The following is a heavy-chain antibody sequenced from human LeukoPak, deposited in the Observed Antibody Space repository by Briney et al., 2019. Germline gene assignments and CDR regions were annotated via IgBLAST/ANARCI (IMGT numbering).Heavy chain of an antibody. CDR2: IYWDDDE. CDR3: AHRFYDQGAFDI. CDR1: GFSLRTSGVG. Sequence: SGPTLVHPTQPLTLTCTFSGFSLRTSGVGVGWIRQPPAKALEWLALIYWDDDERYSPSLKSRLTITKDTSKNQVVLTMTNMDPVDTATYYCAHRFYDQGAFDIWGQGTMVTVSS. J-gene: IGHJ3*02. V-gene: IGHV2-5*02. D-gene: IGHD3-3*01.